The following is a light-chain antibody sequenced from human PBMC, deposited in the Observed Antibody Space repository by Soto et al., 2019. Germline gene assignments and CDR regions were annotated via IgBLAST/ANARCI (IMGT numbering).Light chain of an antibody. CDR3: QQSYSSPPK. Sequence: DIQMTHSPSTLSASVVYRVTITFRASQSISSYLNWYQQKPGKAPKFLIYAASSLQSGVPSRFSGSGSGPDFTLTISSLQPEDFATYYCQQSYSSPPKFGQGTKVDIK. CDR2: AAS. V-gene: IGKV1-39*01. CDR1: QSISSY. J-gene: IGKJ1*01.